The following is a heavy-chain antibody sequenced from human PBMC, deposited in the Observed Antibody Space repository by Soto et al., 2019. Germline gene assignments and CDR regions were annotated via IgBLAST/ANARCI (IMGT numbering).Heavy chain of an antibody. D-gene: IGHD6-6*01. CDR1: GGTFSSYA. V-gene: IGHV1-69*13. J-gene: IGHJ6*02. CDR3: ARVYRYSSSPYYYGMDV. Sequence: SVKVSCKASGGTFSSYAISWVRQAPGQGLEWMGGIIPIFGTANYAQKFQGRVTITADESTSTAYMELSSLRSEDTAVYYCARVYRYSSSPYYYGMDVWGQGTTVTVSS. CDR2: IIPIFGTA.